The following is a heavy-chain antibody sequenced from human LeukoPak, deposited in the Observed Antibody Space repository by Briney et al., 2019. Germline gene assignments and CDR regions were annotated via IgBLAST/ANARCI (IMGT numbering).Heavy chain of an antibody. Sequence: GGSLKLSCAASGFTVSSNYMSWVRQAPGKGLEWVSVVYAGGTTYYADSVKGRFTISRDNAKNSLYLHMSSLRAEDTAVYYCARVPGGLEWADFDYWGQGTLVTVSS. CDR2: VYAGGTT. D-gene: IGHD3-3*01. J-gene: IGHJ4*02. V-gene: IGHV3-66*01. CDR1: GFTVSSNY. CDR3: ARVPGGLEWADFDY.